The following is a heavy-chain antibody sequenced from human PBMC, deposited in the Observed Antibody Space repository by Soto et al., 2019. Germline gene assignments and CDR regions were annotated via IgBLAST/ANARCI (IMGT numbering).Heavy chain of an antibody. V-gene: IGHV3-23*01. CDR3: AKGPRGGKGFYFDY. Sequence: GGSLRLSCASSGFTFSSYAMNWVRLAPGKGLEWVSSISGSGSGTYYADSVKGGFTISRDNSKNTLYLQVNGLTAEDTALYYCAKGPRGGKGFYFDYWGQGALVTVSS. J-gene: IGHJ4*02. CDR1: GFTFSSYA. CDR2: ISGSGSGT.